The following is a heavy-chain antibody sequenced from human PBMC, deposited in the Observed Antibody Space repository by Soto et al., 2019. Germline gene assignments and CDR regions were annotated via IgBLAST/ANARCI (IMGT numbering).Heavy chain of an antibody. J-gene: IGHJ3*02. CDR2: IIPIFGTA. V-gene: IGHV1-69*01. D-gene: IGHD3-10*01. Sequence: VKVSCKASGGTFSSYAISWVRQAPGQGLEWMGGIIPIFGTANYAQKFQGRVTITADESTSTAYMELSSLRSEDTAVYYCARVWFGSPDSKHNAFDIWGQGTMFTVSS. CDR3: ARVWFGSPDSKHNAFDI. CDR1: GGTFSSYA.